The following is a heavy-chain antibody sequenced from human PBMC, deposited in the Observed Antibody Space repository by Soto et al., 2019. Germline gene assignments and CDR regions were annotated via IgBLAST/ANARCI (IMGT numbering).Heavy chain of an antibody. V-gene: IGHV1-69*12. Sequence: QVQLVQSGAEVKKPGPSVKVSCKASGGTFRSYAISWVRQAPGQGLEWMGGIIPIFGTANYAQKFQGRVTITADESTSTAYMELSSLRSEDTAVYYCARDDVDTAMPYGMDVWGQGTTVTVSS. CDR2: IIPIFGTA. CDR1: GGTFRSYA. CDR3: ARDDVDTAMPYGMDV. D-gene: IGHD5-18*01. J-gene: IGHJ6*02.